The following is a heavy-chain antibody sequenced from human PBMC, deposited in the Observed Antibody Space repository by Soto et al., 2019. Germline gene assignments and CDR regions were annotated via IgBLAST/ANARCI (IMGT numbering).Heavy chain of an antibody. Sequence: GGSLRLSCAASGFTFSSYGMHWVRQAPGKGLEWVAVISYDGSNKYYADSVKGRFTISRDNSKNTLYLQMNSLRAEDTAVYYGAKDLEYSSSWYGSGQEAYWGQGTLVTVSS. J-gene: IGHJ4*02. CDR2: ISYDGSNK. V-gene: IGHV3-30*18. CDR3: AKDLEYSSSWYGSGQEAY. D-gene: IGHD6-13*01. CDR1: GFTFSSYG.